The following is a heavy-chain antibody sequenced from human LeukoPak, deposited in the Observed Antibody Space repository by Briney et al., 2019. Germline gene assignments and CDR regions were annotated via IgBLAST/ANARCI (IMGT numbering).Heavy chain of an antibody. CDR1: GFTFSNYW. CDR2: INQDGSEE. J-gene: IGHJ4*02. CDR3: VRDGGVSGYDLLDY. Sequence: GGSLRLSCAASGFTFSNYWMTWVRQAPGKGLEWVAHINQDGSEEHYMDSVKARFTISRDNAKNSLSLQMTSLRAEDTAVYYCVRDGGVSGYDLLDYWGQGTLVTVSS. D-gene: IGHD5-12*01. V-gene: IGHV3-7*01.